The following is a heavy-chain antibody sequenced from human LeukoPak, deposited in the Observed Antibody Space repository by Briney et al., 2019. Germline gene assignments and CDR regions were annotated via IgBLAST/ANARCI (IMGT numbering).Heavy chain of an antibody. CDR1: GDSVSTTTW. CDR2: VYDSGST. CDR3: ARAASSGSYYWTFDY. Sequence: SETLSLTCAVSGDSVSTTTWWNWVRQPPGKGLEWIGEVYDSGSTNYNPSLRGRVTMSVDKSKNQFSLKLSSVTAADTAVYYCARAASSGSYYWTFDYWGQGTLVTVSS. V-gene: IGHV4-4*02. J-gene: IGHJ4*02. D-gene: IGHD3-10*01.